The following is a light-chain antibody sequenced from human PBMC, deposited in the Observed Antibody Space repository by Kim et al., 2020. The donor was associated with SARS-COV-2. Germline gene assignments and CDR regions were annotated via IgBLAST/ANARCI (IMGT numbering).Light chain of an antibody. CDR2: VAS. CDR1: QSLMSW. J-gene: IGKJ4*01. CDR3: QKINTFPRT. V-gene: IGKV1D-12*01. Sequence: ADVGDRVSPTCRGRQSLMSWLACYQRKPGREPKHLIYVASTLQGGGPSRFSGSGAETDFTLTIDNLHPEDFVTYNCQKINTFPRTFVGGTKVYIK.